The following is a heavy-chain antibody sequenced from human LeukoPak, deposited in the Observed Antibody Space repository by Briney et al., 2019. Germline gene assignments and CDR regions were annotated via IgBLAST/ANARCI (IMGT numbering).Heavy chain of an antibody. CDR1: GFTLSSYS. Sequence: GGSLRLSCAASGFTLSSYSMNWVRQAPGKGLEWVSSISSSSSYIYYADSVKGRFTISRDNAKNSLYLQMNSLRAEDTAVYYCARDPVAARPNYYYMDVWGKGTTVTVSS. D-gene: IGHD6-6*01. CDR3: ARDPVAARPNYYYMDV. V-gene: IGHV3-21*01. CDR2: ISSSSSYI. J-gene: IGHJ6*03.